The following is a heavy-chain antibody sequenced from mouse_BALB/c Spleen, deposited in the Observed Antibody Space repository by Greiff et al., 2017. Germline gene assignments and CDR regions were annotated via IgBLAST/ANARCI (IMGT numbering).Heavy chain of an antibody. J-gene: IGHJ2*01. Sequence: LQQPGSELVRPGASVKLSCKASGYTFTSYWMHWVKQRPGQGLEWIGNIYPGSGSTNYDEKFKSKATLTVDTSSSTAYMQLSSLTSEDSAVYYCTRSRTRVGGDYWGQGTTLTVSS. D-gene: IGHD1-1*01. CDR1: GYTFTSYW. CDR2: IYPGSGST. CDR3: TRSRTRVGGDY. V-gene: IGHV1S22*01.